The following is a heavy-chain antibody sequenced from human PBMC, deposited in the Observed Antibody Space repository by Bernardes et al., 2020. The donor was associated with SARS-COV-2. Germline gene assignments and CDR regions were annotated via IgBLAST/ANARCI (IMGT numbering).Heavy chain of an antibody. D-gene: IGHD4-17*01. CDR3: ARGYGGNYYYGMDV. CDR2: ISTGGGST. V-gene: IGHV3-23*01. CDR1: GFTFSTSA. Sequence: GGSLRLSCAASGFTFSTSAMTWVRQAPGKGLEWVSGISTGGGSTYYADSVKGRFTISRDNSKNTLYLQMNSLRAEDTAVYYCARGYGGNYYYGMDVWGQGTTVTVSS. J-gene: IGHJ6*02.